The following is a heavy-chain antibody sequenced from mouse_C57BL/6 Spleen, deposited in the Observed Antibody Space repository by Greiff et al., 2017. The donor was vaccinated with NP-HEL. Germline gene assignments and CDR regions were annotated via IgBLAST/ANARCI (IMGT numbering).Heavy chain of an antibody. CDR2: FFPGSGSI. Sequence: VNVVESGAELVKPGASVKLSCKASCYTFPEYTIHRVKKRSGQGLVWVGGFFPGSGSIKYNEKIKDKATLTADKSSSTVYMERSRLTSEDSAVYFCARHEAYDYWYFDVWGTGTTVTVSS. CDR3: ARHEAYDYWYFDV. V-gene: IGHV1-62-2*01. J-gene: IGHJ1*03. CDR1: CYTFPEYT. D-gene: IGHD2-3*01.